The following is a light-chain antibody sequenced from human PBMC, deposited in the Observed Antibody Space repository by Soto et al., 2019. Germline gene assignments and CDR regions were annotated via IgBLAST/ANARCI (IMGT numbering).Light chain of an antibody. Sequence: IRLYHSPSSLSASVGDRVTITCRASQGISSALAWYQQKPGKAPKLLIYDASSLESGVPSRFSGSGSGTEFTLTIISLQSEDFAVYYCQQYNNWPRPFGQG. V-gene: IGKV1D-13*01. J-gene: IGKJ1*01. CDR3: QQYNNWPRP. CDR1: QGISSA. CDR2: DAS.